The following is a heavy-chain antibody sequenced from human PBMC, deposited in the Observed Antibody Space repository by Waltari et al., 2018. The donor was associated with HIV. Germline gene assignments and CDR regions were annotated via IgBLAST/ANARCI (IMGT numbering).Heavy chain of an antibody. Sequence: QVQLQESGPGLVKPSQTLSLTCTVSGGSISSGGYYWSWIRQHPGKGLEWIGYIYYRGSTYNNPALKIRVTRSVDTSKNQFSLKRSAVTAADTAVYYFARAPKQNGWFDPWGQGTLVTVSS. J-gene: IGHJ5*02. CDR1: GGSISSGGYY. CDR3: ARAPKQNGWFDP. V-gene: IGHV4-31*03. CDR2: IYYRGST.